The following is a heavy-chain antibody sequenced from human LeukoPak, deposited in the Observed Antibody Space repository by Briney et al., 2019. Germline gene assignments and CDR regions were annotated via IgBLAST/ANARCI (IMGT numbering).Heavy chain of an antibody. Sequence: SETLSLTCAVPGGSIGGYYWNWIRQSPEKGLECIGYIYYTGNTDYNPSLKSRVTISVDTSKNQFSLKLSSVTAADTAVYYCARDRVPREYYHRSLADAFDIWGQGTLVTVSS. D-gene: IGHD2/OR15-2a*01. CDR3: ARDRVPREYYHRSLADAFDI. CDR2: IYYTGNT. CDR1: GGSIGGYY. J-gene: IGHJ3*02. V-gene: IGHV4-59*01.